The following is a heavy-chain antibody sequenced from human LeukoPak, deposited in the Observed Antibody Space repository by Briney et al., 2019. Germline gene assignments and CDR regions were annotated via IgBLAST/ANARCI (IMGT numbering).Heavy chain of an antibody. CDR1: GLTFSSNW. CDR2: IKQDGSEK. J-gene: IGHJ4*02. D-gene: IGHD2-2*01. Sequence: GGSLRPSCAISGLTFSSNWMTWVRQAPGKGLQLVANIKQDGSEKYYVDSVKGRFTISRDNAKNSLYLQMSSLRVEDTAVYYCARVGCTTTSCLANWGQGTLVTVSS. V-gene: IGHV3-7*01. CDR3: ARVGCTTTSCLAN.